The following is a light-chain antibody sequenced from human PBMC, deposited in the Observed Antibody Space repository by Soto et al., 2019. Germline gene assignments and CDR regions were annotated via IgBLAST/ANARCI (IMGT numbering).Light chain of an antibody. CDR3: QQSYSTPLT. Sequence: EIVLTQSPATLSSFPGDRVTLSCRASQYINTRLAWYQHRPGQAPRLLIYQTSLRAAGIPARFSASGSGTDFTLTISSLQPEDFATYYCQQSYSTPLTFGQGTKVDIK. V-gene: IGKV3-11*01. CDR1: QYINTR. J-gene: IGKJ1*01. CDR2: QTS.